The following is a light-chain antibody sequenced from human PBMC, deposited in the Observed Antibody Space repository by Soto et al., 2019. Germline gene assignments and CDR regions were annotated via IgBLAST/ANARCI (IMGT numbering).Light chain of an antibody. Sequence: DIQMTQSPSSLSASVGDRVTITCRASQSISSYLNWYQQKPGKAPKLLIYAASSLQSGVPSRFSGSGSGTDFTLTISSMQPEDFAVYYCQQYVHWPPGAFGQGTTVEIK. J-gene: IGKJ1*01. CDR1: QSISSY. CDR3: QQYVHWPPGA. CDR2: AAS. V-gene: IGKV1-39*01.